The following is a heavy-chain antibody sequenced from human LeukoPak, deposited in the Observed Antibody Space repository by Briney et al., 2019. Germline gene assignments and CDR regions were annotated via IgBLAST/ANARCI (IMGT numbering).Heavy chain of an antibody. CDR3: ARRPGRYYYESSGSDAFDL. J-gene: IGHJ3*01. CDR2: IYYSGST. Sequence: SETLSLTCTVSGGSIGSSDYYWGWVRQPPGKGLEWIGNIYYSGSTYYNPSLESRVTISIDTSKNQFSLNLNSVTAADTAVYYCARRPGRYYYESSGSDAFDLWGQGTLVTVSS. V-gene: IGHV4-39*01. CDR1: GGSIGSSDYY. D-gene: IGHD3-22*01.